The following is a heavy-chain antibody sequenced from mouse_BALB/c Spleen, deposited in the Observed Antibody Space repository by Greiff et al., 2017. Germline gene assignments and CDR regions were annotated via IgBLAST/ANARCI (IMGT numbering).Heavy chain of an antibody. CDR3: AREDPMDY. J-gene: IGHJ4*01. Sequence: QVQLKQPGAELVMPGASVKMSCKASGYTLTDYWMHWVKQRPGQGLEWIGAIDTSDSYTSYNQKFKGKATLTVDESSSTAYMQLSSLTSEDSAVYYCAREDPMDYWGQGTSVTVSS. V-gene: IGHV1-69*01. CDR2: IDTSDSYT. CDR1: GYTLTDYW.